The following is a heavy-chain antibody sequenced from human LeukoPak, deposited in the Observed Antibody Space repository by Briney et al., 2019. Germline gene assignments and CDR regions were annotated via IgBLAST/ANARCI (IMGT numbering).Heavy chain of an antibody. D-gene: IGHD2-15*01. CDR1: GYSFTNYW. CDR3: TTGRFCSGGSCSSSFDF. J-gene: IGHJ4*02. Sequence: GESLKISCQGSGYSFTNYWIGWVRQMPGKGLEWMGIIYPDDSDTRYSPSFQGQVTISVDKSINTAYLQWTSLKASDTAIYYCTTGRFCSGGSCSSSFDFWGQGTLLTVPS. CDR2: IYPDDSDT. V-gene: IGHV5-51*01.